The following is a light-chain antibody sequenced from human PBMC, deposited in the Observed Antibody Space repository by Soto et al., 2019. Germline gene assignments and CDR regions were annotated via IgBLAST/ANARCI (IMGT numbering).Light chain of an antibody. CDR2: GAS. J-gene: IGKJ2*01. Sequence: EIVLTQSPGTLSLSPGERATLSCRASQSVSSSYLAWYQQKPGQAPRLLIYGASSRATGIPDRFSGSGSGTDFTLTISRLEPXDFAVYYCQQYGSSPPMYTFGQGTKLEIK. CDR3: QQYGSSPPMYT. V-gene: IGKV3-20*01. CDR1: QSVSSSY.